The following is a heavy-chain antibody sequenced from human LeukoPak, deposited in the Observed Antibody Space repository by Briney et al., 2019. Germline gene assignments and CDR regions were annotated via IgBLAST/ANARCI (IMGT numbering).Heavy chain of an antibody. CDR3: AKEAAAGSWFDP. J-gene: IGHJ5*02. D-gene: IGHD6-13*01. V-gene: IGHV3-48*02. CDR2: INSDSGTI. Sequence: GGSLRLSCAASGFPFSSHDMNWVRQAPGKGLEWLSYINSDSGTIYYADSVKGRFTISRDNAKNSLYLQMNSLRDEDTAVYYCAKEAAAGSWFDPWGQGTLVTVSS. CDR1: GFPFSSHD.